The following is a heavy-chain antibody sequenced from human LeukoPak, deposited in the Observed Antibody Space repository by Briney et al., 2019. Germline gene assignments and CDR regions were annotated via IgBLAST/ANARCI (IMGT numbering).Heavy chain of an antibody. CDR2: IYHSGST. V-gene: IGHV4-4*02. CDR1: GGSISSSNW. Sequence: SETLSLTCAVSGGSISSSNWWSWVRQPPGKGLEWIGEIYHSGSTNYNPSLKSRVTISVDKSKNQFSLKLSSVTAADTAVYYCARGYGSGWYSRAEYFQHWGQGTLVTVSS. J-gene: IGHJ1*01. CDR3: ARGYGSGWYSRAEYFQH. D-gene: IGHD6-19*01.